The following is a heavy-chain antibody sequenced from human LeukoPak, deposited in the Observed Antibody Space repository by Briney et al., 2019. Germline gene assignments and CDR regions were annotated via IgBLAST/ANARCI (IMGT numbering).Heavy chain of an antibody. Sequence: SQTLSLTCDISGDSVSSTSAGWNWTRQSPSRGLEWLGRIYYRSKWYNDYAISVKSRITINPDTSKNQFSLQLNSVTHEDTAVYYCARDFGDYDYSNYMALEFDYWGQGTLVTVSS. CDR3: ARDFGDYDYSNYMALEFDY. V-gene: IGHV6-1*01. CDR2: IYYRSKWYN. J-gene: IGHJ4*02. D-gene: IGHD4-11*01. CDR1: GDSVSSTSAG.